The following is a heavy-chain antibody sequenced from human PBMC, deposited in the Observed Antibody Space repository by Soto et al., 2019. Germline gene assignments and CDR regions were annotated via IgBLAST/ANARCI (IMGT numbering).Heavy chain of an antibody. CDR1: GYTFTSYY. CDR2: INPNSGGT. V-gene: IGHV1-2*02. D-gene: IGHD6-6*01. CDR3: ARVKVSSDAFDI. J-gene: IGHJ3*02. Sequence: ASVKVSCKASGYTFTSYYMHWVRQAPGQGLEWMGWINPNSGGTNYAQKFQGRVTMTRDTSISTAYMELSRLRSDDTAVYYCARVKVSSDAFDIWGQGTMVTVSS.